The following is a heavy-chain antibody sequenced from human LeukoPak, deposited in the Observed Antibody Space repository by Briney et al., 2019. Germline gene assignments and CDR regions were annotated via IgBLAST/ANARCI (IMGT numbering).Heavy chain of an antibody. CDR1: GFAFSRYS. D-gene: IGHD4-17*01. CDR2: ISYSGPHM. J-gene: IGHJ4*02. Sequence: GGSLRLSCAASGFAFSRYSMNWVRQAPGKGLEWVSSISYSGPHMFYADSVRGRFTISRDNAENSLFLQMNSLRAEDTAVYFCASNDYRDEGIDSWGQGTLSPSPQ. CDR3: ASNDYRDEGIDS. V-gene: IGHV3-21*01.